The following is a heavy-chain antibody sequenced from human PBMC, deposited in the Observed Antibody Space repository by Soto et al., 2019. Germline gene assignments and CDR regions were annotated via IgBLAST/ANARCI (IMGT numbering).Heavy chain of an antibody. J-gene: IGHJ3*02. CDR3: ARVVLWLGAFDI. Sequence: ASVKVSCKASGYTFTSYDINRVRQATGQGLEWMGWMNPNSGNTGCAQKFQGRVTMTRNTSISTAYMELSSLRSEDTAVYYCARVVLWLGAFDIWGQGTMVTVSS. V-gene: IGHV1-8*01. CDR2: MNPNSGNT. D-gene: IGHD5-18*01. CDR1: GYTFTSYD.